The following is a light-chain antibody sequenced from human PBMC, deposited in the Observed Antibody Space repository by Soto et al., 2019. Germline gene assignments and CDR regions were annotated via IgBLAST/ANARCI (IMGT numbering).Light chain of an antibody. V-gene: IGKV3-20*01. Sequence: EIVLTQSPGTLSLSPGERATLSCRASQSISSRYLAWYQQKPGQAPRLLIYGASSRATGIPDRFSGSGSGKDFIHTISRLEHEDFAVYYCQQYGSSFTFGPGTKVDIK. CDR3: QQYGSSFT. J-gene: IGKJ3*01. CDR2: GAS. CDR1: QSISSRY.